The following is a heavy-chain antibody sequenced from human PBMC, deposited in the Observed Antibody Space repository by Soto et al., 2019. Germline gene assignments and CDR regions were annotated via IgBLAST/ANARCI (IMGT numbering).Heavy chain of an antibody. Sequence: GGSLRLSCAASGFTVSSDYMSWVRQAPGKGLEWVSAIYSGGSTYYADSVRGRFTISRDNSENTLSLQMNSLRAEDTAVYYCAREGYNNGLNYWGQGTLVTVAS. D-gene: IGHD1-1*01. J-gene: IGHJ4*02. CDR1: GFTVSSDY. CDR3: AREGYNNGLNY. CDR2: IYSGGST. V-gene: IGHV3-66*01.